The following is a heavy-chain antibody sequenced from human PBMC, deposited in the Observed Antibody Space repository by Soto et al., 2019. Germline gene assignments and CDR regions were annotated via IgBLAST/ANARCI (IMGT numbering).Heavy chain of an antibody. V-gene: IGHV3-9*01. D-gene: IGHD3-3*01. Sequence: EVQLVESGGRLVQPGRSLRLSCVGTWLNFDDFAMHWVRQAPGTGLAWVSGITWNSRVLAYADSVKGRFTISRDNARNSLYLQMDSLLDEDTALYYCAKGRHDFWSPYYLDSWCQGTLVTVSS. CDR3: AKGRHDFWSPYYLDS. CDR1: WLNFDDFA. J-gene: IGHJ4*02. CDR2: ITWNSRVL.